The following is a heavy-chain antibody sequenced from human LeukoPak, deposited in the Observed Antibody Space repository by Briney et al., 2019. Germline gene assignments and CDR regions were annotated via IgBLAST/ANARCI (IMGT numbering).Heavy chain of an antibody. CDR2: IRSSSSSI. Sequence: NPGGSLRLSCAASGSIFNSYTMNWVRQPPGKGLEWVAAIRSSSSSIYYADSVKGRFTISRDDAQNSVFLQMNSLRAEDTAVYYCSRDGQYYGMDVWGQGTTVTVFS. J-gene: IGHJ6*02. V-gene: IGHV3-21*01. CDR1: GSIFNSYT. CDR3: SRDGQYYGMDV.